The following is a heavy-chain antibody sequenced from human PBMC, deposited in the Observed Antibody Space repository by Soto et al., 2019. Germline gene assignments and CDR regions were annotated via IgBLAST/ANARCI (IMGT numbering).Heavy chain of an antibody. J-gene: IGHJ4*02. CDR1: GYTFTSYG. D-gene: IGHD1-1*01. V-gene: IGHV1-18*01. CDR2: ISAHNGNT. CDR3: ARGRYGDY. Sequence: QVHLVQSGAEVKKPGASVKVSCKASGYTFTSYGITWVRQAPGQGLEWMGWISAHNGNTDYAQKLQGRVIVTRDTSTSTAYMELRSLIYDDTAVDYCARGRYGDYWGQGALVTVSS.